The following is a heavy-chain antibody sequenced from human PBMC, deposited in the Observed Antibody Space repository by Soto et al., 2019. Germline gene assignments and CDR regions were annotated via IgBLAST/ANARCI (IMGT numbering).Heavy chain of an antibody. J-gene: IGHJ6*02. CDR1: GFTFSSYD. CDR3: ARSGDYSNYGGYYYGMDV. D-gene: IGHD4-4*01. V-gene: IGHV3-13*01. CDR2: IGTAGDT. Sequence: GGSLRLSCAASGFTFSSYDMHWVRQATGKGLEWVSAIGTAGDTYYPGSVKGRFTISRENAKNSLYLQMNSLRAEDTAVYYCARSGDYSNYGGYYYGMDVWGQGTTVTVSS.